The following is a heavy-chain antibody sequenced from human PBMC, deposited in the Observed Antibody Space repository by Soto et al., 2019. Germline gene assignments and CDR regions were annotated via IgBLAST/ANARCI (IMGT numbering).Heavy chain of an antibody. CDR2: ISAYNGNT. D-gene: IGHD6-19*01. CDR1: GYTFTGDG. Sequence: ASVKVSCKASGYTFTGDGISWVRQAPGQGLEWMGWISAYNGNTNYAQKLQGRVTMTTDTSTSTAYMELRSLRSDDTAVYYCARGHSSGWYNWFDPWGQGTLVTVSS. J-gene: IGHJ5*02. CDR3: ARGHSSGWYNWFDP. V-gene: IGHV1-18*01.